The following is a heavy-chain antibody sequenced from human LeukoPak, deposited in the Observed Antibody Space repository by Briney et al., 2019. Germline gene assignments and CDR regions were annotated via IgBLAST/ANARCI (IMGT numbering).Heavy chain of an antibody. J-gene: IGHJ4*02. CDR3: STGGYFFDY. CDR1: GFIFSNAW. CDR2: IKSKVDGETI. V-gene: IGHV3-15*07. Sequence: PGGSLRLSCVGSGFIFSNAWMNWVRQAPGKGLEWVGRIKSKVDGETIDYAAPTKSRFTISRDDSKNTVCLQMNGLKTEDTAVYYCSTGGYFFDYWGQGTLVTVSS.